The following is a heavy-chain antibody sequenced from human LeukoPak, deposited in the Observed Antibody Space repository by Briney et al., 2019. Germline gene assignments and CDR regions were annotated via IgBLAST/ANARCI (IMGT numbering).Heavy chain of an antibody. J-gene: IGHJ4*02. Sequence: PGGSLRLSCAASGFIFSNDAMHWVRQAPGKGLEWVANIKQDGSEKYYVDSVKGRFTISRDNAKNSLYLQMNSLRAEDTAVYYCARKVGWKQWLTLSFDYWGQGTLVTVSS. CDR2: IKQDGSEK. CDR1: GFIFSNDA. D-gene: IGHD6-19*01. V-gene: IGHV3-7*03. CDR3: ARKVGWKQWLTLSFDY.